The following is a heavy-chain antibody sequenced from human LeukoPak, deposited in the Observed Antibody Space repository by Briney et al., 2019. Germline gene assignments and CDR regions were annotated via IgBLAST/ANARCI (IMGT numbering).Heavy chain of an antibody. Sequence: SETLSHTCTVSGGSISSGSYYWAWVRQPPGKAPEWIGTIYYSGTSYYNPSLKSRATISVDTSKNHFSLRLSSVTAADTAVYYCARRGYYDSSGYFKYWGQGALVTVSS. CDR1: GGSISSGSYY. J-gene: IGHJ4*02. CDR2: IYYSGTS. CDR3: ARRGYYDSSGYFKY. V-gene: IGHV4-39*02. D-gene: IGHD3-22*01.